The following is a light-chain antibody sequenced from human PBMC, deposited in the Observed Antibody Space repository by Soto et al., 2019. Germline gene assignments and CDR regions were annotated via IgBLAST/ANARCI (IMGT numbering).Light chain of an antibody. J-gene: IGLJ1*01. CDR3: CSFAGPNNFAPYV. V-gene: IGLV2-11*01. CDR2: DVN. CDR1: SSDVGAYNY. Sequence: QSALTQPPSVSGSPGQSVAISCTGTSSDVGAYNYVFWYQHHPGKAPKLIIFDVNKRPSGVPDRFSGSKSGNTASLTISGLQPDEEADYHCCSFAGPNNFAPYVVGTGTKLTVL.